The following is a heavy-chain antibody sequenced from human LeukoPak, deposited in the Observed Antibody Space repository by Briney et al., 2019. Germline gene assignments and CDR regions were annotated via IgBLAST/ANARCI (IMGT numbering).Heavy chain of an antibody. Sequence: GGSLRLSCAASGFTFSSYWMSWVRQAPGKGLEWVSVIYSGGSTYYADSVKGRFTISRDNSKNTLYLQMNSLRAEDTAVYYCARISGLVRGVIMNSYWGQGTLVTVSS. CDR2: IYSGGST. D-gene: IGHD3-10*01. CDR1: GFTFSSYW. J-gene: IGHJ4*02. CDR3: ARISGLVRGVIMNSY. V-gene: IGHV3-53*01.